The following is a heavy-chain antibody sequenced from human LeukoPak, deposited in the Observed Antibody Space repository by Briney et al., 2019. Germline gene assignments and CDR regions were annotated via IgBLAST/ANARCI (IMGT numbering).Heavy chain of an antibody. Sequence: GGSLRLSRAASGFIFSSYAMHWVRQAPGKGLEWVALISYDGFNKDYADSVKGRFTISRDNSKNTLYLQMNSLRPEDTAVYYCARSFGGSYPHFDYWGQGTLVTVSS. V-gene: IGHV3-30-3*01. J-gene: IGHJ4*02. CDR2: ISYDGFNK. CDR3: ARSFGGSYPHFDY. CDR1: GFIFSSYA. D-gene: IGHD1-26*01.